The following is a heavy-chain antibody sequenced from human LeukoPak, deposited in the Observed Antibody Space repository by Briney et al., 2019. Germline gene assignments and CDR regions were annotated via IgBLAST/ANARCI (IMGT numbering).Heavy chain of an antibody. D-gene: IGHD2-2*01. Sequence: PGGSLRLSCAASGFTFSSYWMHWVRQAPGKGLVWVSRINSDGSSTSYADSVKGRFTISRDNAKNTLYLQMNSLRAEDTAVYYCARGLYCSSTSCYGFGNNWFDPWGQGTLVTVSS. V-gene: IGHV3-74*01. J-gene: IGHJ5*02. CDR1: GFTFSSYW. CDR2: INSDGSST. CDR3: ARGLYCSSTSCYGFGNNWFDP.